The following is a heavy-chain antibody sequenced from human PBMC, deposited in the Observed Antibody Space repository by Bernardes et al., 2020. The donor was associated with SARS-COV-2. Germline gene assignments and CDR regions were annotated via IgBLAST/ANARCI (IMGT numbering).Heavy chain of an antibody. D-gene: IGHD1-7*01. CDR1: RFTLSSYW. CDR2: INPAGSIT. J-gene: IGHJ4*02. Sequence: GSLRLSCAASRFTLSSYWVHWIRQAPGKGLVWVSRINPAGSITDYADSVKGRFTISRDNAKNTLFLQMNSLRVEDTAVYYCATAGNYRFDDWGQGTLVTVSS. CDR3: ATAGNYRFDD. V-gene: IGHV3-74*01.